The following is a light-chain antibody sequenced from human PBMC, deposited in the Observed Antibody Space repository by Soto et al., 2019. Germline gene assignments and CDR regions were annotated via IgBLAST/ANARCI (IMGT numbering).Light chain of an antibody. J-gene: IGKJ2*01. CDR1: QTVFHTSYNKDF. Sequence: DIVMTQSPDSLSVSLGERATINCKSSQTVFHTSYNKDFLAWYQQKAGQPPKLLFYWASTRESGVPARFSGGGSATDFSLTISSLQPEDVAVYYCKQYYTSVPLGQGTKLEIK. V-gene: IGKV4-1*01. CDR3: KQYYTSVP. CDR2: WAS.